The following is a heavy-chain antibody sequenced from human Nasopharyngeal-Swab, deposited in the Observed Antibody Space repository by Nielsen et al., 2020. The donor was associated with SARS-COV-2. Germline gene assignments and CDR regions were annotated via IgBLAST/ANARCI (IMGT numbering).Heavy chain of an antibody. CDR2: IYSGGST. Sequence: GESLKISCAASGFTVSSNYMSWVRQAPGKGLEWVSVIYSGGSTYYADSVKGRFTISRGNSKNTLYLQMNSLRADDTAVYYCATPRGFSGYDYGYWGQGNLVTVSS. CDR1: GFTVSSNY. V-gene: IGHV3-66*04. D-gene: IGHD5-12*01. CDR3: ATPRGFSGYDYGY. J-gene: IGHJ4*02.